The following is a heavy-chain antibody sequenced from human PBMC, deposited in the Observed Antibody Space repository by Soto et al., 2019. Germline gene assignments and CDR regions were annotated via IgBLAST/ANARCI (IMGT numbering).Heavy chain of an antibody. D-gene: IGHD2-8*01. V-gene: IGHV3-30-3*01. Sequence: QVQLVESGGGVVQPGRSLRLSCAASGFTFSSYAMHWVRQAPGKGLAWVAVISYDGSNKYYADSVKGRFTISRDNSKNTLYLQMNSLSAEDTAVYYCASGYCGNGVCYLHYWGQGTLVTVSS. CDR2: ISYDGSNK. CDR3: ASGYCGNGVCYLHY. CDR1: GFTFSSYA. J-gene: IGHJ4*02.